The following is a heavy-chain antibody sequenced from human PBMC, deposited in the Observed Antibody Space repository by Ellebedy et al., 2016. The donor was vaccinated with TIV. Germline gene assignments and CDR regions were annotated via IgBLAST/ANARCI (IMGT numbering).Heavy chain of an antibody. CDR2: IDPSDSYT. CDR1: GYNFPSYW. Sequence: GESLKISCKGSGYNFPSYWISWVRQMPGKGLEWMGNIDPSDSYTNYSPSFQGHVTMSVDKSVSTAYLQWSSLEASDTAIYYCARHRRFGESYTSFDYWGQGTLLTVSS. D-gene: IGHD3-10*01. J-gene: IGHJ4*02. V-gene: IGHV5-10-1*01. CDR3: ARHRRFGESYTSFDY.